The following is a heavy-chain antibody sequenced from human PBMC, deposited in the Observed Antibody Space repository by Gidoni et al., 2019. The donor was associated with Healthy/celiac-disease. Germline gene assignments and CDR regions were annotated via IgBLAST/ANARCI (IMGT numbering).Heavy chain of an antibody. D-gene: IGHD3-16*02. V-gene: IGHV2-26*01. CDR1: GFSLSNARMG. CDR3: ARIRGITFGGVIGGPYDY. CDR2: IFSNDEK. J-gene: IGHJ4*02. Sequence: QVTLKESGPVLVKPTETLTLTCTVSGFSLSNARMGVSWIRQPPGKALEWLAHIFSNDEKSYSTSLKSRLTISKDTSKSQVVLTMTNMDPVDTATYYCARIRGITFGGVIGGPYDYWGQGTLVTVSS.